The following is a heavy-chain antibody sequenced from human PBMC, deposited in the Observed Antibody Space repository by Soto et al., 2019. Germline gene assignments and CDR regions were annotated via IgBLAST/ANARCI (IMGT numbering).Heavy chain of an antibody. D-gene: IGHD5-12*01. V-gene: IGHV3-7*01. CDR1: GFTFSSSW. Sequence: LRLSCAASGFTFSSSWMTWVRQAPGKGLAWVANIKEDGSEKYYVDSVKGRFTISRDNTNESLYLQMNSLRAEDTAVYYCARDPAPVGYRGLDVWGQGTTVTVS. J-gene: IGHJ6*02. CDR2: IKEDGSEK. CDR3: ARDPAPVGYRGLDV.